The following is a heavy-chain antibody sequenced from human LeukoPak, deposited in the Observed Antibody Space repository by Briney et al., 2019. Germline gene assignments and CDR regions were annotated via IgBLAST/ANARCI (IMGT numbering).Heavy chain of an antibody. V-gene: IGHV1-8*03. CDR3: ARAVRIAARPSYYYYMDV. D-gene: IGHD6-6*01. J-gene: IGHJ6*03. Sequence: ASVKVSCKASGGTFSSYAISWVRQATGQGLEWMGWMNPNSGNTGYAQKFQGRVTITRNTSISTAYMELSSLRSEDTAVYYCARAVRIAARPSYYYYMDVWGKGTTVTVSS. CDR1: GGTFSSYA. CDR2: MNPNSGNT.